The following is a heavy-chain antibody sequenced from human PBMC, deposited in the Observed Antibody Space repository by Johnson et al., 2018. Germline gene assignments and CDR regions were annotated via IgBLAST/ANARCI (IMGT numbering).Heavy chain of an antibody. Sequence: QVQLVESGAEVKKXGASXKVXCKASGYTFTSYDINWVRQATGHGLEWMGWMNTNSGNTGSAQKFQGRVTMTRNTSIGTAYMELSSLRFEDTAVYYCARGGVYYDSSGYYDAFEIWGQGTMVTVSS. CDR3: ARGGVYYDSSGYYDAFEI. D-gene: IGHD3-22*01. CDR1: GYTFTSYD. CDR2: MNTNSGNT. V-gene: IGHV1-8*01. J-gene: IGHJ3*02.